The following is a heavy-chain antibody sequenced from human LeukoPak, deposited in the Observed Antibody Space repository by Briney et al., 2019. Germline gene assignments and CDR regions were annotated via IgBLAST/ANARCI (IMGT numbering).Heavy chain of an antibody. CDR3: AKSSGWNYYYYYMDV. J-gene: IGHJ6*03. D-gene: IGHD6-19*01. Sequence: QAGGSLRLSCAASGFTFSSYAMNWVRQAPGKGLEWVSAISGSGGSTYYADSVKGRFTISRDNAKNSLYLQMNSLRAEDTAVYYCAKSSGWNYYYYYMDVWGKGTTVIASS. CDR2: ISGSGGST. V-gene: IGHV3-23*01. CDR1: GFTFSSYA.